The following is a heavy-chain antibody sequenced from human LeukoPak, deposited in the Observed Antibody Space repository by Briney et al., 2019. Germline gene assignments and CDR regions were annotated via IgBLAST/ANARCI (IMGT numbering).Heavy chain of an antibody. CDR1: GGSFSGYY. J-gene: IGHJ4*02. D-gene: IGHD3-22*01. CDR2: INHSGST. Sequence: PSETLSLTCAVYGGSFSGYYWSWIRQPPGKGLEWIGEINHSGSTNYNPSLKSRVTISVDTSKNQFSLKLSSVTAADTAVYYCAGYDSSGYSDYWGQGTLVTVSS. V-gene: IGHV4-34*01. CDR3: AGYDSSGYSDY.